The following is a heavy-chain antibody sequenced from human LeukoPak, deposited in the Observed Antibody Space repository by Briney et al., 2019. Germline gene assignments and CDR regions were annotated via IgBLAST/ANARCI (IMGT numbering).Heavy chain of an antibody. J-gene: IGHJ3*02. CDR3: ARHSGSGSYDAFDI. D-gene: IGHD3-10*01. CDR1: GYSFSSYW. Sequence: GESLKISCKGSGYSFSSYWIGWVRQTPGKGLELMGIIYPGDSDTTYSPSFQGQVTISADKSISTAYLQWSSLKASDTAMYYCARHSGSGSYDAFDIWGQGTMVTVSS. V-gene: IGHV5-51*01. CDR2: IYPGDSDT.